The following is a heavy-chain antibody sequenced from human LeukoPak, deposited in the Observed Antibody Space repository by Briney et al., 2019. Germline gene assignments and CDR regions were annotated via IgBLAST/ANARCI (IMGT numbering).Heavy chain of an antibody. V-gene: IGHV3-7*01. CDR1: GFTFSSYS. CDR3: AREYSSSWSITYYYYYYMDV. CDR2: IKRDGGEK. D-gene: IGHD6-13*01. Sequence: PGGSLRLSCAASGFTFSSYSMSWVRQAPGKGLEWVSDIKRDGGEKYYVDSVKGRFTISRDNAKNSLYLQMNSLRAEDTAVYYCAREYSSSWSITYYYYYYMDVWGKGTTVTVSS. J-gene: IGHJ6*03.